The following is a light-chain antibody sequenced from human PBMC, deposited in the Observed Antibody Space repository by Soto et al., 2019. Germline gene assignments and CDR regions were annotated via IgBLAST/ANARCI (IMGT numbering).Light chain of an antibody. Sequence: DIQMTQSPSSLSASVGDRVTITCRASQGIGTFLAWYQQKPGEVPKALIYGASNLQSGVPSRFSGSGSGTDFTLTISRLQPEDVATYYCQKYNSAPLTFGPGTKVDLK. CDR3: QKYNSAPLT. CDR2: GAS. V-gene: IGKV1-27*01. CDR1: QGIGTF. J-gene: IGKJ3*01.